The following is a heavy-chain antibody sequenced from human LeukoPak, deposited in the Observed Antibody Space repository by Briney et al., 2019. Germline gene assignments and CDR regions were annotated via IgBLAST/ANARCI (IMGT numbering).Heavy chain of an antibody. CDR2: IYTSGST. Sequence: YPSETLSLTCTVSGVSISSGSYYWSWIRQPAGKGLEWIGRIYTSGSTNYNPSLKSRVTISVDASKNQFSLKLSSVTAADTAVYYCARDQDDSGSRTFDYWGQGTLVTVSS. J-gene: IGHJ4*02. V-gene: IGHV4-61*02. D-gene: IGHD3-10*01. CDR3: ARDQDDSGSRTFDY. CDR1: GVSISSGSYY.